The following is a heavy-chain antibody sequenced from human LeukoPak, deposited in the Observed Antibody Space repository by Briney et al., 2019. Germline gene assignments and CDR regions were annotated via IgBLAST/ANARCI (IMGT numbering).Heavy chain of an antibody. CDR3: ARGHDDYGDYGWFDP. J-gene: IGHJ5*02. V-gene: IGHV1-2*02. Sequence: GASVKVSCKASGYTFTGYYMHWVRQAPGQGLEWMGWINPNSGGTNYAQKFQGRVTMTRDTSISTAYMELSRLRSDDTAVYYCARGHDDYGDYGWFDPWGQGTLVTVSS. D-gene: IGHD4-17*01. CDR2: INPNSGGT. CDR1: GYTFTGYY.